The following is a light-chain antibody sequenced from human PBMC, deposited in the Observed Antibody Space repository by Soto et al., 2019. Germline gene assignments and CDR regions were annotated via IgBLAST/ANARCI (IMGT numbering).Light chain of an antibody. CDR3: QQRSNWFVT. J-gene: IGKJ4*01. CDR1: QSVSSY. Sequence: EIVLTQSPATLSLSPGERATLSCRASQSVSSYLAWYQQKPGQAPRLLIYDASNRATGIPARFSGSGSGTDFTLTISSLEPEDFAVYYCQQRSNWFVTFGGGTKVEIK. V-gene: IGKV3-11*01. CDR2: DAS.